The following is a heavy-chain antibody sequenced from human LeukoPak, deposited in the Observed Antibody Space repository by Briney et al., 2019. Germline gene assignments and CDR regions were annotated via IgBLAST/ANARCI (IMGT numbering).Heavy chain of an antibody. D-gene: IGHD4-17*01. V-gene: IGHV3-53*01. CDR3: ASRTVTSYYYYYMVV. Sequence: GGSLRLSCAASGFTLSSNYMSWVRQAPGKGLEWVSVIYSGGSTYYADSAKGRFTISRDNSKNTLYLQMNSLRAEDTAVYYCASRTVTSYYYYYMVVWGKGTTVTISS. CDR1: GFTLSSNY. CDR2: IYSGGST. J-gene: IGHJ6*03.